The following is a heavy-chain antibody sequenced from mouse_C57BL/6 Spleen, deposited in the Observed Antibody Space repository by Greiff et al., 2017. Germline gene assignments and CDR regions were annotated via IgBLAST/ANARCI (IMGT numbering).Heavy chain of an antibody. CDR2: INPNNGGT. CDR1: GYTFTDYY. D-gene: IGHD2-5*01. CDR3: ASTDLYSNYGDY. V-gene: IGHV1-26*01. J-gene: IGHJ2*01. Sequence: EVQLQQSGPELVKPGASVKISCKASGYTFTDYYMNWVKQSHGKSLEWIGDINPNNGGTSYNQKFKGKATLTVDKSSSTAYMELRSLTSEDSAVYYCASTDLYSNYGDYWGQGTTLTVSS.